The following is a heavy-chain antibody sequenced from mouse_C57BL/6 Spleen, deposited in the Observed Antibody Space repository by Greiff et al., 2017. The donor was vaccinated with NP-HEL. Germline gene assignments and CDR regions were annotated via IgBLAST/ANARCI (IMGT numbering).Heavy chain of an antibody. D-gene: IGHD1-1*01. CDR2: IYPGDGDT. V-gene: IGHV1-82*01. CDR3: AREAIYYYGTGGYFDV. CDR1: GYAFSSSW. Sequence: VQLQESGPELVKPGASVKISCKASGYAFSSSWMNWVKQRPGKGLEWIGRIYPGDGDTNYNGKFKGKATLTADKSSSTAYMQLSSLTSEDSAVYFCAREAIYYYGTGGYFDVWGTGTTVTVSS. J-gene: IGHJ1*03.